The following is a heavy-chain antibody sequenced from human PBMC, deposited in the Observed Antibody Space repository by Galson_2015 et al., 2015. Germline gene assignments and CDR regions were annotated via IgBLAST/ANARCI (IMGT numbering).Heavy chain of an antibody. Sequence: SVKVSCKASGYTFTGYYIHWVRQAPGQGLEWMGRINPNGGGTNYAQKFQGRVTMTRYTSISTAYMELSRLRSDDTAIYYCASRVKGIAAAGPHNKFYYYYMDVWGKGTTVTVSS. V-gene: IGHV1-2*06. CDR3: ASRVKGIAAAGPHNKFYYYYMDV. J-gene: IGHJ6*03. CDR2: INPNGGGT. D-gene: IGHD6-13*01. CDR1: GYTFTGYY.